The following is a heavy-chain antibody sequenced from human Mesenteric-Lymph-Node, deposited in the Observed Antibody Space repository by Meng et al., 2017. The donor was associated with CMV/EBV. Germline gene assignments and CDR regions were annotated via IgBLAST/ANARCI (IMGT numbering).Heavy chain of an antibody. D-gene: IGHD2-15*01. CDR2: RWHDEINR. Sequence: SGFTFTDFTIQWIRQSPGKGLQWVALRWHDEINRYYADSVRGRFSISSDKAKNTVYLQMNSLRPEDTAVYYCARQYCSVSSCYFDYWGQGTLVTVSS. CDR3: ARQYCSVSSCYFDY. J-gene: IGHJ4*02. CDR1: GFTFTDFT. V-gene: IGHV3-30-3*01.